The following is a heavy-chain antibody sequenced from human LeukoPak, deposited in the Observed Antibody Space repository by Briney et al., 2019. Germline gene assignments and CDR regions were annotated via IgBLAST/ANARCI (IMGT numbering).Heavy chain of an antibody. J-gene: IGHJ5*02. CDR1: GGSISSYY. Sequence: SETLSLTCTVSGGSISSYYWSWIRQPPGKGLEWIGYMYYGGSPNYNPSLKSRVITSLDTSKNQFSLKLNSVTTADTAVYYCVTGRYSYGWYDHWGQGILVTVSS. D-gene: IGHD1-26*01. V-gene: IGHV4-59*13. CDR2: MYYGGSP. CDR3: VTGRYSYGWYDH.